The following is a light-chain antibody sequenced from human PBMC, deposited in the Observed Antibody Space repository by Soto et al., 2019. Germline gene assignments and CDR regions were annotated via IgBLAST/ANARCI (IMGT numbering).Light chain of an antibody. CDR2: KAS. J-gene: IGKJ2*01. CDR3: QQYNSYSMYT. V-gene: IGKV1-5*03. CDR1: QSIGNW. Sequence: DIQMTQSPSTLSASVGDRVTITCRASQSIGNWLAWYQQKPGKAPKLLTSKASTLESGVPSRFSGRGSGTEFTLTISSLQPDDFSTYFCQQYNSYSMYTFGQGTKLEIK.